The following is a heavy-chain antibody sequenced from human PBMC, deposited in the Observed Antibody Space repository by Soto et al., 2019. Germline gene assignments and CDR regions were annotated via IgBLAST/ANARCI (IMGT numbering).Heavy chain of an antibody. Sequence: SETLSLTCTVSGGSISSYYWSWIRQPPGKGLEWIGYIYYSGSTNYNPSLKSRVTISVDTSKNQFSLKLSSVTAADTAVYYCARHGGAHVLRFLSPGDFDIWGQGTMVTVSS. CDR3: ARHGGAHVLRFLSPGDFDI. CDR2: IYYSGST. V-gene: IGHV4-59*08. D-gene: IGHD3-3*01. J-gene: IGHJ3*02. CDR1: GGSISSYY.